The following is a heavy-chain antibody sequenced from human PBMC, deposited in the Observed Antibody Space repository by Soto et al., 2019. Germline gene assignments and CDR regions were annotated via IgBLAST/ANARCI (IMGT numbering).Heavy chain of an antibody. CDR1: GYTFTGYY. V-gene: IGHV1-2*02. CDR2: INPNSGGT. CDR3: AGVPEYCSGGSCASV. Sequence: HVQLVQSGAEVKKPGASVKVSCKASGYTFTGYYMHWVRQAPGQGLEWMGWINPNSGGTNYAQKFQGRVTMTRDTSISTASRGLSRLRSDDTAVYYCAGVPEYCSGGSCASVWGQGTTVAVSS. D-gene: IGHD2-15*01. J-gene: IGHJ6*02.